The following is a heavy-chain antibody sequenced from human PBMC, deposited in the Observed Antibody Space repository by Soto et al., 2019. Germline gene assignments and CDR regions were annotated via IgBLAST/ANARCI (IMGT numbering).Heavy chain of an antibody. J-gene: IGHJ4*02. CDR2: IRQDGSEK. V-gene: IGHV3-7*01. CDR1: GFTFSTVW. Sequence: ESGGGLVQAGGSLRLSCAGSGFTFSTVWMSWVRQAPGKGLEWVAVIRQDGSEKLYVDSVEGRFTISRDNAKNSLYLQMNSLRPEDTAVYYCTGSTGWWQTYWGQGTLVTVSS. D-gene: IGHD6-19*01. CDR3: TGSTGWWQTY.